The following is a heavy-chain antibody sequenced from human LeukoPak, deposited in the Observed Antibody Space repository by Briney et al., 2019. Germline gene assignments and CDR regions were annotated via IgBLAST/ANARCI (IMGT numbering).Heavy chain of an antibody. CDR3: ATKGRQPGAFDI. CDR1: GGSISSSSYY. CDR2: IYYSGST. J-gene: IGHJ3*02. D-gene: IGHD6-13*01. Sequence: SETLSLTCTVSGGSISSSSYYWGWIRQPPGKGLEWIGSIYYSGSTYYNPSLKSRVTISVDTSKNQFSLKLSSVTAADTAVYYCATKGRQPGAFDIWGQGTMVTVSS. V-gene: IGHV4-39*07.